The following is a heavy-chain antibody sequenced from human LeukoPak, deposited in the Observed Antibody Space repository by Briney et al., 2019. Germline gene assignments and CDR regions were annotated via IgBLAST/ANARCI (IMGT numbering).Heavy chain of an antibody. CDR1: GLTFSNYG. V-gene: IGHV3-30*02. CDR3: AEDQQLEPFHY. CDR2: IQFDGGDI. J-gene: IGHJ4*02. Sequence: GGSLRLSCAASGLTFSNYGMHWVRQAPGKGLEWVAFIQFDGGDIFYTDSVKGRFTISRDNSKSTLFLQMNSLRTDDTAMYYCAEDQQLEPFHYWGRGTLVTVSS. D-gene: IGHD1-1*01.